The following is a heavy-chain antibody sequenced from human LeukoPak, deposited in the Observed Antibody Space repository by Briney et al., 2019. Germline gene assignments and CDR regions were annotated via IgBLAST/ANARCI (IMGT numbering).Heavy chain of an antibody. Sequence: SETLSLTCSVSDGSINSYYWNWIRQPPGKGLEWIGYIYYSGSTYYNPSLKSRVTISVDTSKTQFSLKLSSVTAADTAVYYCAREKVLAPQWFDPWGQGTLVTVSS. CDR1: DGSINSYY. J-gene: IGHJ5*02. V-gene: IGHV4-30-4*08. CDR3: AREKVLAPQWFDP. D-gene: IGHD2-8*01. CDR2: IYYSGST.